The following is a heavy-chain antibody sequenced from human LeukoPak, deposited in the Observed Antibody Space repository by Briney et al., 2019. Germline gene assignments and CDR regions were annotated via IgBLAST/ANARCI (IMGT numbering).Heavy chain of an antibody. Sequence: GGSLRLSCAASGFTVSSNYMSWVRQAPGKGLEWASVIYSGGSTYYADSVKGRFTISRDNSKNTLYLQMNSLRAEDTAVYYCARDSIVGATTAWGQGTLVTVSS. D-gene: IGHD1-26*01. V-gene: IGHV3-53*01. CDR3: ARDSIVGATTA. CDR2: IYSGGST. J-gene: IGHJ4*02. CDR1: GFTVSSNY.